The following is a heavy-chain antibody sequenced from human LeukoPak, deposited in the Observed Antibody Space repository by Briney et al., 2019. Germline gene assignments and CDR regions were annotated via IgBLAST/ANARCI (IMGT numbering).Heavy chain of an antibody. Sequence: GGSLRLSCAASGFTVSSNYMSWVRQAPGKGLEWGSVIYSGGSTYYADSVKGRFTTSRDNSKNTLYLQMNSLRAEDTAVYYCASFCSSTSCYTWYYFDYWGQGTLVTVSS. V-gene: IGHV3-66*02. D-gene: IGHD2-2*02. CDR3: ASFCSSTSCYTWYYFDY. J-gene: IGHJ4*02. CDR1: GFTVSSNY. CDR2: IYSGGST.